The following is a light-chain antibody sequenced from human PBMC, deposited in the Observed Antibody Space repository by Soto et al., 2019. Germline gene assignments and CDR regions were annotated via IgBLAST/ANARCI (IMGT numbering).Light chain of an antibody. J-gene: IGKJ1*01. V-gene: IGKV1-39*01. Sequence: DIQMTQSPSSLSASVGDTVTITCRASQTITNYLNWYQQIPGKAPKLLIYSASTLRSGVPSRFSGSGSETDFTLTISSLQPEDFAVYYCQQYGTAPWTFGQGTKVEIK. CDR1: QTITNY. CDR2: SAS. CDR3: QQYGTAPWT.